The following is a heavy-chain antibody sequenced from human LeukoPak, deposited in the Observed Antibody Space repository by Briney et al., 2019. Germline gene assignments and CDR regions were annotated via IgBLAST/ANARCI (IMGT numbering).Heavy chain of an antibody. CDR3: AKGRYYDTSGYQSAFDI. Sequence: PGGSLRLSCAASGFIFDNSAMHWVRQAPGKGLEWVSGISWNSNTLGYADSAKGRFTISRDNAKNSLYLQMNSLRAEDTALYYCAKGRYYDTSGYQSAFDIWGQGTMVTVSS. J-gene: IGHJ3*02. CDR1: GFIFDNSA. CDR2: ISWNSNTL. V-gene: IGHV3-9*01. D-gene: IGHD3-22*01.